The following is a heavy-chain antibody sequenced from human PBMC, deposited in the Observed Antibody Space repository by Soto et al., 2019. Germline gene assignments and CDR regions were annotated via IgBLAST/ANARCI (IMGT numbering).Heavy chain of an antibody. D-gene: IGHD5-18*01. J-gene: IGHJ6*02. CDR1: GGTFSSYA. CDR2: IIPIFGTA. Sequence: GASVKVSCKASGGTFSSYAISWVRQAPGQGLEWMGGIIPIFGTANYAQKFQGRVTITADESTSTAYMELSSLRSEDTAVYYCARNGYSYGRLTMVVWGQGTTVTVS. V-gene: IGHV1-69*13. CDR3: ARNGYSYGRLTMVV.